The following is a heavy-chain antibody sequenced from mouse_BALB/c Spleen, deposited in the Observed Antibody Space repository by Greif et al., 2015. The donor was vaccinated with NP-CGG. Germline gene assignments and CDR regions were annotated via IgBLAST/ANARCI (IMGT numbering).Heavy chain of an antibody. D-gene: IGHD2-1*01. J-gene: IGHJ4*01. Sequence: VKLVESGAELVRPGVSVKISCKGSGYTFTDYAMHWVKQSHAKSLEWIGVISTYYGDASYNQKFKGKATMTVDKSSSTAYMELARLTSEDSAIYYCARDYYGNYYYAMDYWGQGTSVTVSS. V-gene: IGHV1S137*01. CDR3: ARDYYGNYYYAMDY. CDR2: ISTYYGDA. CDR1: GYTFTDYA.